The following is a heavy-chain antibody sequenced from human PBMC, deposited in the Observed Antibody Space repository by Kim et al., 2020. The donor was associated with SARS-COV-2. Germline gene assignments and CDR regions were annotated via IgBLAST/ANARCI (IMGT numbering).Heavy chain of an antibody. Sequence: SETLSLTCAVYGGSFSGYYWSWIRQPPGKGLEWIGEINHSGSTNYNPSLKSRVTISVDTSKNQFSLKLSSVTAADTAVYYCARAGDYYGSGSYYNYDWFDPWGQGTLVTVSS. D-gene: IGHD3-10*01. CDR2: INHSGST. CDR1: GGSFSGYY. V-gene: IGHV4-34*01. J-gene: IGHJ5*02. CDR3: ARAGDYYGSGSYYNYDWFDP.